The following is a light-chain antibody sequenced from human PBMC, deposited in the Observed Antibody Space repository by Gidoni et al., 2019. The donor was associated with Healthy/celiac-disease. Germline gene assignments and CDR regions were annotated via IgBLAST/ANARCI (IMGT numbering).Light chain of an antibody. CDR3: QQYGSSPTGYT. CDR2: GAS. J-gene: IGKJ2*01. Sequence: EIVLTQSPGTLSLSPWERATLSCRASQSVSSSYLAWYQQKPGQAPRLLIYGASSRATGIPDRFSGSGSGTDFTLTISRLEPEDFAVYYCQQYGSSPTGYTFGQGTKLEIK. CDR1: QSVSSSY. V-gene: IGKV3-20*01.